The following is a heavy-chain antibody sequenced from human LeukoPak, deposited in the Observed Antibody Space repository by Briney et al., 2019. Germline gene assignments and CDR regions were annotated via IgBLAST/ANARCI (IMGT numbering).Heavy chain of an antibody. D-gene: IGHD3-10*01. Sequence: SSVKVSCKASGGTFSSYPISWVRQAPGQGLEWMGRIIPIVGIVNYAQKLQGRVTITADKSTSTAYMELSSLRSEDTAVYYCARSAGGRSYGSRQVGYYSGMDVWRQGTTVTVSS. J-gene: IGHJ6*02. CDR3: ARSAGGRSYGSRQVGYYSGMDV. CDR2: IIPIVGIV. V-gene: IGHV1-69*02. CDR1: GGTFSSYP.